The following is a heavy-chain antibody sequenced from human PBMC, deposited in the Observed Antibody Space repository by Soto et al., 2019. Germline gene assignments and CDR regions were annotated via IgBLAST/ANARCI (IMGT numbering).Heavy chain of an antibody. Sequence: ASVKVSCKASGYTFTSYDINWVRQATGQGLEWMGWMNPNSGNTGYAQKFQGRVTMTRNTSISTAYMELSSLRSEDTAVYYCARVRATATTGGMDVWGQGTTVTVSS. J-gene: IGHJ6*02. CDR2: MNPNSGNT. D-gene: IGHD4-17*01. CDR3: ARVRATATTGGMDV. V-gene: IGHV1-8*01. CDR1: GYTFTSYD.